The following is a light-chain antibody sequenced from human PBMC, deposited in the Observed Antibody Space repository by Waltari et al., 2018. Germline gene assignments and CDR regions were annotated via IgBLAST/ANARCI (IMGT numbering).Light chain of an antibody. V-gene: IGKV1-5*03. CDR2: KAS. CDR1: QSISSW. J-gene: IGKJ2*01. CDR3: QQYNSYSYT. Sequence: DIQMTQSPSTLSASVGDRVTITCRASQSISSWLDWDQQKPGKAPKLLIYKASSLESGVPSRFSGSGSGTEFTLTISSLQPDDFATYYCQQYNSYSYTFGQGTKLEIK.